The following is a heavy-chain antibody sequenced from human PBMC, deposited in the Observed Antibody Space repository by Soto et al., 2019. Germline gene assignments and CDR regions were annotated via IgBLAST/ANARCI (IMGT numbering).Heavy chain of an antibody. V-gene: IGHV3-33*01. CDR2: IWYDGSNK. Sequence: ESGGGVVQPGRSLRLSCAASGFTFSSYGMHWVRQAPGKGLEWVAVIWYDGSNKYYADSVKGRFTISRDNSKNTLYLQMNSLRAEDTAVYYCARDVVTTYGMDVWGQGTTVTVSS. J-gene: IGHJ6*02. CDR1: GFTFSSYG. CDR3: ARDVVTTYGMDV. D-gene: IGHD3-22*01.